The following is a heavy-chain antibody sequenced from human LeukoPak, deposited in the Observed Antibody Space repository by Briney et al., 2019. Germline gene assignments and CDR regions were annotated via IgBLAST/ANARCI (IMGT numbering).Heavy chain of an antibody. CDR1: GYTLTELS. Sequence: ASVKVSCKVSGYTLTELSMHWVRQAPGRGLEWMGGFDPEDGETIYAQKFQGRVTMTEDTSTDTAYMELSSLRFEDTVVYYCATPRSKGAFDIWGQGTMVTVSS. J-gene: IGHJ3*02. CDR2: FDPEDGET. V-gene: IGHV1-24*01. CDR3: ATPRSKGAFDI.